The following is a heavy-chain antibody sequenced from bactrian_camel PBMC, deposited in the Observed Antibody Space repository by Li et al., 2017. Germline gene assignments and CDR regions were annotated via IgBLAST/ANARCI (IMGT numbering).Heavy chain of an antibody. CDR2: IDRDGRA. D-gene: IGHD1*01. J-gene: IGHJ6*01. CDR1: GLTYTPAN. CDR3: TARYEFGLGACRGVGGLGF. V-gene: IGHV3S53*01. Sequence: VQLVESGGGSVETGGSLRLSCRVSGLTYTPANVRVAWVRQAPGKQREGVVSIDRDGRATYADSVKGRFTISKDNRKNILYLQMNSLAPGDTAMYYCTARYEFGLGACRGVGGLGFWGQGTQVTVS.